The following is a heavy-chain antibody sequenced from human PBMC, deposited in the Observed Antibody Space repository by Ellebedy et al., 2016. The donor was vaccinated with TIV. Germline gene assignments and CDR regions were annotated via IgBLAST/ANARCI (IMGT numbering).Heavy chain of an antibody. D-gene: IGHD4-17*01. J-gene: IGHJ5*02. CDR3: ARRGSYGDYAVQVNSWFDT. V-gene: IGHV3-7*01. CDR1: GFNFRSYW. Sequence: GESLKISCVASGFNFRSYWMGWVRQAPGKGLAWVANIYHDGSQKYYVESAEGRFTIYRDNANKSLFLQMNSLRVEDTAVYYCARRGSYGDYAVQVNSWFDTWGQGTLVSVSS. CDR2: IYHDGSQK.